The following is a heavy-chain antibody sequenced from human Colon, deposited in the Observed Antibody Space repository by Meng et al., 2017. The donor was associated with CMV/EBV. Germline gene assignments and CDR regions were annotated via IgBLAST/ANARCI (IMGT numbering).Heavy chain of an antibody. J-gene: IGHJ6*02. V-gene: IGHV1-69*05. D-gene: IGHD1-26*01. CDR1: GGTFSSHA. CDR2: IIPMFGTT. CDR3: ARGVGATGGPHYYYYGVDV. Sequence: SVKVSCKSSGGTFSSHAFSWVRQAPRQGLEWMGGIIPMFGTTNYAQKFQGRVRFTTDESTSTAYMELSSLRSDDTAVYYCARGVGATGGPHYYYYGVDVWGQGTTVTVS.